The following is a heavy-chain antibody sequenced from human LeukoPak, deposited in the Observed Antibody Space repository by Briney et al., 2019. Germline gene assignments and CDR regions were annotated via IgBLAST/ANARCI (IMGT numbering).Heavy chain of an antibody. Sequence: GGSLRLSCAASGFSFDEHAIHWVRQAPGKGLEWVSGISWNSGSIGYADSVKGRFTISRDNAKNSLYLQMNSLRAEDTALYYCANSVGWGQGTLVTVSS. CDR1: GFSFDEHA. J-gene: IGHJ4*02. CDR3: ANSVG. V-gene: IGHV3-9*01. CDR2: ISWNSGSI.